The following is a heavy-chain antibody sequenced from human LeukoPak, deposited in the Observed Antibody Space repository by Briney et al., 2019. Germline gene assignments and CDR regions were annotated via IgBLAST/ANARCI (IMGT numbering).Heavy chain of an antibody. V-gene: IGHV1-2*02. Sequence: ASVRVSCKASGYTFINYYIQWFRQAPGQGLEWMGWINPKSGGTRNAKTFQGRVTMTRATSISTAYMELSSLRYDDTAVFYCASGAHVDTPRAFYYSDYWGQGTLVTVSS. J-gene: IGHJ4*02. CDR1: GYTFINYY. CDR3: ASGAHVDTPRAFYYSDY. D-gene: IGHD5-18*01. CDR2: INPKSGGT.